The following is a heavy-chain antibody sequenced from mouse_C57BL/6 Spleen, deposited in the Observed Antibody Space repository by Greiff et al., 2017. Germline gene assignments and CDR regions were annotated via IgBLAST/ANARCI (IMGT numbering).Heavy chain of an antibody. D-gene: IGHD2-4*01. Sequence: QVQLKQPGAELVRPGSSVKLSCKASGYTFTSYWMHWVKQRPIQGLEWIGNIDPSDSETTYNQKFKDKATLTVDKSSSTAYMQLSSLTSEDSAVYNRAYDYDYSMDYLGQGTSVTVSS. J-gene: IGHJ4*01. CDR2: IDPSDSET. CDR3: AYDYDYSMDY. V-gene: IGHV1-52*01. CDR1: GYTFTSYW.